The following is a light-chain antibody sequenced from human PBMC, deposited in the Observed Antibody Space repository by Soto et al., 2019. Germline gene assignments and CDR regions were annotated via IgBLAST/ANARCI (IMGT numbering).Light chain of an antibody. CDR1: QTVLYSSNNQNY. Sequence: DILMTQSPDSLAVSLGERATVNCKSSQTVLYSSNNQNYLAWYQQKPGQPPKLLISWASNRESGVPDRFSASGSGTDFTLPISSLQAEDVAVYYCQQYYSSPPVFGQGTKLEIK. V-gene: IGKV4-1*01. CDR2: WAS. J-gene: IGKJ2*01. CDR3: QQYYSSPPV.